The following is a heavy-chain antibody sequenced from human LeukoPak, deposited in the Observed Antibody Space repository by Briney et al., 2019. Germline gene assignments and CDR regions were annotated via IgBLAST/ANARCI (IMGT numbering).Heavy chain of an antibody. CDR3: AKRPDCSTTNCFRFDY. V-gene: IGHV3-23*01. CDR2: ISGDGGSR. J-gene: IGHJ4*02. CDR1: GFTFSTYA. D-gene: IGHD2-2*01. Sequence: SGGSLRLSCAASGFTFSTYAMSWVRQAPGQGLEWVSSISGDGGSRYYVESVKGRFTISRDNSKNTLNLQMNSLRVEDTAVYYCAKRPDCSTTNCFRFDYWGQGTLVTVPS.